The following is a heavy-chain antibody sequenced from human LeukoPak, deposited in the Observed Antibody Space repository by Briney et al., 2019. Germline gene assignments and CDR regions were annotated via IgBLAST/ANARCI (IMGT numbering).Heavy chain of an antibody. J-gene: IGHJ5*02. Sequence: PGGSLRLSCAASGFTFGSYGMHWVRQAPGKGLEWVAVISYDGSNKYYADSVKGRFTISRDNSKNTLYLQMNSLRAEDTAVYYCAKNLEQWLLVNWFDPWGQGTLVTVSS. CDR1: GFTFGSYG. D-gene: IGHD6-19*01. CDR2: ISYDGSNK. CDR3: AKNLEQWLLVNWFDP. V-gene: IGHV3-30*18.